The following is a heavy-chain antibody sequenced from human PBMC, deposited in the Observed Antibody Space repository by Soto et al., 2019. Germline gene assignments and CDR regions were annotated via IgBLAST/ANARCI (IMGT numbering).Heavy chain of an antibody. J-gene: IGHJ6*02. Sequence: PGGSLRLSCAASGFTFSSYGMHWVRQAPGKGLEWVAVISYDGSNKYYADSVKGRFTISRDNSKNTLYLQMNSLRAEDTAVYYCAKDLGIVVVPAAKGLPYYGMDVWGQGTTVTVSS. CDR1: GFTFSSYG. D-gene: IGHD2-2*01. CDR3: AKDLGIVVVPAAKGLPYYGMDV. CDR2: ISYDGSNK. V-gene: IGHV3-30*18.